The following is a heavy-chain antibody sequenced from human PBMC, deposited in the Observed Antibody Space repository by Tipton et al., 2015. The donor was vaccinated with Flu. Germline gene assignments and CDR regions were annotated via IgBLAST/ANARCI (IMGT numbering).Heavy chain of an antibody. CDR1: GGSINRSHYY. J-gene: IGHJ4*02. CDR3: ARSSRGWYRAMFD. Sequence: TLSLTCTVSGGSINRSHYYWGWIRQPPGKGLEWIGSIYHSGSTFYHPSLKSRVTISVDTSKNQFSLILSSVTAADTAVYYCARSSRGWYRAMFDWGQGTLVTVSS. CDR2: IYHSGST. V-gene: IGHV4-39*07. D-gene: IGHD6-19*01.